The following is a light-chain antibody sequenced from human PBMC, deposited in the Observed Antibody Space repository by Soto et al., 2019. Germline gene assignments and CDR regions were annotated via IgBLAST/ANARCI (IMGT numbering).Light chain of an antibody. CDR3: CSYGGSSPYV. V-gene: IGLV2-11*01. CDR1: SSDVGGYDY. Sequence: QSVLTQPPSVSGSPGQSVTISCTGTSSDVGGYDYVSWYQQHPGKAPKLLIYDVTKRPSGVPDRFSGSKSGNTASLTISGLQAEDEADFFCCSYGGSSPYVFGTGTKVTV. J-gene: IGLJ1*01. CDR2: DVT.